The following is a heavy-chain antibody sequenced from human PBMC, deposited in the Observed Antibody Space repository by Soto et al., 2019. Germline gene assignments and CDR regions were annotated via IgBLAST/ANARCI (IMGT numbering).Heavy chain of an antibody. CDR2: ISGSGGST. J-gene: IGHJ5*02. CDR1: GFTFSSYA. Sequence: GGSLRLSCAASGFTFSSYAMSWVRQAPGKGLEWVSAISGSGGSTYYADSVKGRLTISRDNSKNTLYLQMNSLRAEDTAVYYCATSSGWYGDNWFDPWGQGTLVTVSS. D-gene: IGHD6-19*01. V-gene: IGHV3-23*01. CDR3: ATSSGWYGDNWFDP.